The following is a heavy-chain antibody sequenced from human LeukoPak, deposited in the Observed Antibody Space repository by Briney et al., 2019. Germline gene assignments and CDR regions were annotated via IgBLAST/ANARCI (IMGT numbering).Heavy chain of an antibody. D-gene: IGHD6-19*01. Sequence: GGSLRLSCSASGFTFSSYSMNWVRQAPGKGLEWVSCIGSSSSSKYYAESVKGRFTISRDNSKNSLYLQMNSLGAEDTALYYCARATSSAWYYFDYWGQGTLVTVSS. J-gene: IGHJ4*02. CDR2: IGSSSSSK. V-gene: IGHV3-21*04. CDR3: ARATSSAWYYFDY. CDR1: GFTFSSYS.